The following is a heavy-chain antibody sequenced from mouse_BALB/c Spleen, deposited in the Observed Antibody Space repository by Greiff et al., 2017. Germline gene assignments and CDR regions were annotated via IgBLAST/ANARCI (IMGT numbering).Heavy chain of an antibody. D-gene: IGHD2-4*01. V-gene: IGHV2-6-5*01. CDR1: GFSLTDYG. Sequence: VMLVESGPGLVAPSQSLSITCTVSGFSLTDYGVSWIRQPPGKGLEWLGVIWGGGSTYYNSALKSRLSISKDNSKSQVFLKMNSLQTDDTAMYYCAKQGAYYDYDGAWFAYWGQGTLVTVSA. CDR3: AKQGAYYDYDGAWFAY. J-gene: IGHJ3*01. CDR2: IWGGGST.